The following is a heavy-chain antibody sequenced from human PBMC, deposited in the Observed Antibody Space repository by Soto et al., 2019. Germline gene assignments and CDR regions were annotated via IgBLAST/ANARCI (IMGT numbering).Heavy chain of an antibody. CDR3: ARRRDSSSSIDY. V-gene: IGHV4-61*01. CDR2: IYYSGST. Sequence: PSETLSLTCPVSGCSVSSGSYYWSWIRQPPGKGLEWIGYIYYSGSTNYNPSLKSRVTISVDTSKNQFSLKLSSVTAADTAVYYCARRRDSSSSIDYWGQGTQVTVSS. D-gene: IGHD6-6*01. J-gene: IGHJ4*02. CDR1: GCSVSSGSYY.